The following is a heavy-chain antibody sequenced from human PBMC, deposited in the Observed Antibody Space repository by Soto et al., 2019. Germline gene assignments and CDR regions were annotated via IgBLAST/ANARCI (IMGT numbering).Heavy chain of an antibody. CDR2: IWYDGSNK. D-gene: IGHD6-19*01. CDR1: GFTFSSYG. J-gene: IGHJ4*02. Sequence: QVQLVESGGGVVQPGRSLRLSCAASGFTFSSYGMHWVRQAPGKGLEWVAVIWYDGSNKYYADSVKGRFTISRDNSKNTLYLQMNSLRAEDTAVYYCARDHDSRGWTPLCYWGQGTLVTVSS. CDR3: ARDHDSRGWTPLCY. V-gene: IGHV3-33*01.